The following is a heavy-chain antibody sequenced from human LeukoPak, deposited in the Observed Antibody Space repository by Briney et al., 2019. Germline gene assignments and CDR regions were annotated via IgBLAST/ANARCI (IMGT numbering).Heavy chain of an antibody. CDR1: GYTFTSYY. J-gene: IGHJ5*02. CDR2: INPSGGST. V-gene: IGHV1-46*01. Sequence: ASVKVSCKASGYTFTSYYMHWVRQAPGQGLEWMGLINPSGGSTRYAQKFQGRVTMTRDMSTSTVYMELSSLRSEDTAVYYCARALPHRRLMDTTMEQHWFDPWGQGTLVTVSS. D-gene: IGHD5-18*01. CDR3: ARALPHRRLMDTTMEQHWFDP.